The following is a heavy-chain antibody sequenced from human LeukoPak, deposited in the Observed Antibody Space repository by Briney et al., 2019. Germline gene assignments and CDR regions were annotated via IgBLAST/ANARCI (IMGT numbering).Heavy chain of an antibody. CDR1: GGSISSYY. Sequence: SETLSLTCTVSGGSISSYYWNWIRHPLGKGLERISYIFYSVNTKYNPYIMSRASTSIETSKNQLSLKLSFVTAAETAVYYCAREPGGTYYDSSGHPVYWYLDLWGRGTLATVSS. V-gene: IGHV4-59*01. D-gene: IGHD3-22*01. CDR3: AREPGGTYYDSSGHPVYWYLDL. CDR2: IFYSVNT. J-gene: IGHJ2*01.